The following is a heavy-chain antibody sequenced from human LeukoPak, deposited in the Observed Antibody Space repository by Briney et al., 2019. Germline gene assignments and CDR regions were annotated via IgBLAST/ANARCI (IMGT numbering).Heavy chain of an antibody. CDR2: INHSGST. V-gene: IGHV4-34*01. CDR1: GGSFSGYY. Sequence: SETLSLTCAVYGGSFSGYYWSWIRQPPGKGLEWIGEINHSGSTNYNPSLKSRVTISVDTSKNQFSPKLSSVTAADTAVYYCARAKHTGTTIYFDYWGQGTLVTVSS. D-gene: IGHD1-1*01. J-gene: IGHJ4*02. CDR3: ARAKHTGTTIYFDY.